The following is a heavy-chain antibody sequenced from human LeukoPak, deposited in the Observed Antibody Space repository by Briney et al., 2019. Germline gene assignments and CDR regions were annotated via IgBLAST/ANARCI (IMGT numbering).Heavy chain of an antibody. Sequence: SETLSLTCAVYGGSFGGYYWSWIRQPPGKGLEWIGRIYTSGSTNYNPSLKSRVTISVDTSKNQFSLKLSSVTAADTAVYYCARSDVEMATVYAFDICGQGTMVTVPS. CDR3: ARSDVEMATVYAFDI. J-gene: IGHJ3*02. D-gene: IGHD5-24*01. CDR1: GGSFGGYY. V-gene: IGHV4-59*10. CDR2: IYTSGST.